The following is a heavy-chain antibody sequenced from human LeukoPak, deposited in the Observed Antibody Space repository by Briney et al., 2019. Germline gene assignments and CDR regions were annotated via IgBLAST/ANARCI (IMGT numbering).Heavy chain of an antibody. D-gene: IGHD3-9*01. J-gene: IGHJ4*02. CDR2: INSDGRST. CDR1: GFTFSNYW. Sequence: GGSLRLSCAAAGFTFSNYWMHWVRQAPGKGLVWVSRINSDGRSTNYADSVKGRFTISRDNAKNTLYLQMNSLRAEDTAVYYCARGADSGYSSDNWGQGTLVSVSS. V-gene: IGHV3-74*01. CDR3: ARGADSGYSSDN.